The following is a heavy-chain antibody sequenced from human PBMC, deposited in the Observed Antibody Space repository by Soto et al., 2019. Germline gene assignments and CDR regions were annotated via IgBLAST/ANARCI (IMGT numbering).Heavy chain of an antibody. CDR1: GFTFSDYY. CDR2: ISSSGSTI. J-gene: IGHJ4*02. Sequence: LSLTCAASGFTFSDYYMSWIRQAPGKGLEWVSYISSSGSTIYYADSVKGRFTISRDNAKNSLYLQMNSLRAEDTAVYYCASVEMATIIDYWGQGTLVTVSS. V-gene: IGHV3-11*01. D-gene: IGHD5-12*01. CDR3: ASVEMATIIDY.